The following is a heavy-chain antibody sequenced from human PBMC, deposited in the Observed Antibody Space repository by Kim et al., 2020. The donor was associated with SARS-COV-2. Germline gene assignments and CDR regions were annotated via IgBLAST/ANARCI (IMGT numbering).Heavy chain of an antibody. V-gene: IGHV3-21*01. Sequence: ADSVKGRFTITRDNAKNSLYLQMNSRRAEDTAVYYCARGAAAGPGDAFDIWGQGTMVTVSS. D-gene: IGHD6-13*01. J-gene: IGHJ3*02. CDR3: ARGAAAGPGDAFDI.